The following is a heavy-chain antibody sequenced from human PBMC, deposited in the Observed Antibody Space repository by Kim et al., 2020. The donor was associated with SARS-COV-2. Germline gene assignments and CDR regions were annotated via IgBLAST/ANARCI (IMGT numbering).Heavy chain of an antibody. CDR3: ARLQGGSY. J-gene: IGHJ4*02. CDR1: GDSISSSYY. Sequence: SETLSLTCTVSGDSISSSYYWGWIRQPPGKGLEWIGTIYYSGSTYYNPSLKSRLTISVDTSKNQFSLKLTSVTAADTAVYYCARLQGGSYWGQRTLVTVSS. D-gene: IGHD1-1*01. V-gene: IGHV4-39*01. CDR2: IYYSGST.